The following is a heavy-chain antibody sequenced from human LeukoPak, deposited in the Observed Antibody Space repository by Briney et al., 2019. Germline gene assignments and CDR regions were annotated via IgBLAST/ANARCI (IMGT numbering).Heavy chain of an antibody. D-gene: IGHD2/OR15-2a*01. CDR3: ARDEDTSALSEY. Sequence: GGSLRLSCAGSGFSFSSNTMSWVRQAPGRGLEWVSAISNNGGRTDYADSVKGRFTISRDNSKSSLYLHMDSLRAEDTAVYYCARDEDTSALSEYWGQGTLVTVSS. CDR2: ISNNGGRT. CDR1: GFSFSSNT. V-gene: IGHV3-23*01. J-gene: IGHJ4*02.